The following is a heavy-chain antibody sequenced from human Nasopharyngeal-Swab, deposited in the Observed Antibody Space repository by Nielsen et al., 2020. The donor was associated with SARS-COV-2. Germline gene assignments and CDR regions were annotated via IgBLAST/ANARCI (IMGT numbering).Heavy chain of an antibody. CDR2: ISYDGSSK. CDR1: GFTFSSYA. J-gene: IGHJ6*03. CDR3: ARVGDDDYGDFPLPYYYYYMDV. D-gene: IGHD4-17*01. Sequence: GESLKISCAASGFTFSSYAMHWVRQAPGKGLEWVAVISYDGSSKYYADSVKGRFTISRDNSKNTLYLQMNSLRAEDTAVYYCARVGDDDYGDFPLPYYYYYMDVWGKGTTVTVSS. V-gene: IGHV3-30-3*01.